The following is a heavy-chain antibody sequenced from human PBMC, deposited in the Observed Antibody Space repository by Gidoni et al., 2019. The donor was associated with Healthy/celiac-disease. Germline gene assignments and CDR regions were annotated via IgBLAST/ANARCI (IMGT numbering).Heavy chain of an antibody. CDR2: ISSSSSYI. D-gene: IGHD1-26*01. V-gene: IGHV3-21*01. CDR3: AREGGSYYLGAFDI. CDR1: GFTFSSYR. J-gene: IGHJ3*02. Sequence: EVQLVESGGGLAKPGGSLRLSCAASGFTFSSYRMNWVRQAPGKGLEWVSSISSSSSYIYYADSVKGRFTISRDNAKNSLYLQMNSLRAEDTAVYYCAREGGSYYLGAFDIWGQGTMVTVSS.